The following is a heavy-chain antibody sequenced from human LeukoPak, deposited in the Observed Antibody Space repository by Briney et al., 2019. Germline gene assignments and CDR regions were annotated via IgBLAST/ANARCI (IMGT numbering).Heavy chain of an antibody. CDR2: FDPEDGET. Sequence: GASVKVSCKASGYTFTSYYMHWVRQAPGKGLEWMGGFDPEDGETIYAQKFQGRVTMTEDTSTDTAYMELSSLRSEDTAVYYCATNPIGYSGSYRIRDYWGQGTLVTVSS. V-gene: IGHV1-24*01. CDR1: GYTFTSYY. CDR3: ATNPIGYSGSYRIRDY. D-gene: IGHD1-26*01. J-gene: IGHJ4*02.